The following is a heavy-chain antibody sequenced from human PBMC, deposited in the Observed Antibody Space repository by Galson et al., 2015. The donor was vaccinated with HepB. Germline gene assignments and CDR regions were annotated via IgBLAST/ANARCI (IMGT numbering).Heavy chain of an antibody. Sequence: SLRLSCAASGFTFSSYSMNWVRQAPGKGLEWVSSISSSSSYIYYADSVKGRFTISRDNAKNSLYLQMNSLRAEDTAVYYCARETDNYDILTGYYTSYFDYRGQGTLVTVSS. J-gene: IGHJ4*02. CDR3: ARETDNYDILTGYYTSYFDY. D-gene: IGHD3-9*01. V-gene: IGHV3-21*01. CDR2: ISSSSSYI. CDR1: GFTFSSYS.